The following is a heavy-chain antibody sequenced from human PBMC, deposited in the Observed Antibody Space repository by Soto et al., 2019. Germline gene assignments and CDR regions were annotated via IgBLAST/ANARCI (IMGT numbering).Heavy chain of an antibody. CDR3: ARDLGSGYSSGWYWGGIDY. Sequence: GGSLRLSCAASGFTFSDYYMSWIRQAPGKGLEWVSYISSSGSTIYYADSVKGRFTISRDNAKNSLYLQMNSLRAEDTAVYYCARDLGSGYSSGWYWGGIDYWGQGTLVTVSS. V-gene: IGHV3-11*01. J-gene: IGHJ4*02. CDR2: ISSSGSTI. D-gene: IGHD6-19*01. CDR1: GFTFSDYY.